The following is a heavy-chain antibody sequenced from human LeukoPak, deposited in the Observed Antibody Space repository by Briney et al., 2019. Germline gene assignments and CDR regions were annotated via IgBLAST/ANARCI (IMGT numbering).Heavy chain of an antibody. CDR1: GFTFSSYG. CDR3: ASHNIDMGCGGFDH. V-gene: IGHV3-23*01. D-gene: IGHD4-23*01. J-gene: IGHJ4*02. Sequence: GGSLRLSCAASGFTFSSYGMSWVRQAPGKGLEWVSAISSGGGSTYYADSVKGRFTISRDNAKNTVSLQMDSLIAEDTAVYYSASHNIDMGCGGFDHWGQGTLVTVSS. CDR2: ISSGGGST.